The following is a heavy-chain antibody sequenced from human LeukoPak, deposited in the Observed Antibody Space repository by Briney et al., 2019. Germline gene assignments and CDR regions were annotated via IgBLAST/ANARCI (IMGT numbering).Heavy chain of an antibody. V-gene: IGHV4-31*11. Sequence: SDTLSLTCVVYGHSIIRAGYWSTWIRQHPGNGLHSIESIHFSGNTCYIPSLESRIAISADTSKTEFSLKVSSVTAADTAVYYCARDGAAAPPDNYFDMYGWGQGTTVTVSS. CDR2: IHFSGNT. D-gene: IGHD6-13*01. J-gene: IGHJ6*01. CDR3: ARDGAAAPPDNYFDMYG. CDR1: GHSIIRAGYW.